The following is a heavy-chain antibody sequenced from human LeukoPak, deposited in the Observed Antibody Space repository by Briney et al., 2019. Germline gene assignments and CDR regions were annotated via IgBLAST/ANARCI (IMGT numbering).Heavy chain of an antibody. V-gene: IGHV3-7*03. J-gene: IGHJ4*02. CDR2: IKQDGSEK. D-gene: IGHD3-10*01. Sequence: GGSLRLSCAASGFTFSNYWLNWVRQAPGKGLEWVANIKQDGSEKYYVDSVKGRFTISRDNAKNSLLLQMNSLRAEDTAVYYCARTLMGGGALDYWGQGTLVTVSS. CDR3: ARTLMGGGALDY. CDR1: GFTFSNYW.